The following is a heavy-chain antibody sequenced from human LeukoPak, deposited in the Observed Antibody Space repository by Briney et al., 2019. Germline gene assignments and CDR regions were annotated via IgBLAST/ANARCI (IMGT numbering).Heavy chain of an antibody. J-gene: IGHJ4*02. Sequence: GGSLRLSCAASGLTLSNAWMTWLRQAPGKGLEWVARIKSKTDGGIKDYAAPVKGTFTISRDDSENTVYLQMNSLKIEDTAVYYCATGRSGYFDSWGQGTLVFVSS. CDR3: ATGRSGYFDS. CDR2: IKSKTDGGIK. CDR1: GLTLSNAW. V-gene: IGHV3-15*01.